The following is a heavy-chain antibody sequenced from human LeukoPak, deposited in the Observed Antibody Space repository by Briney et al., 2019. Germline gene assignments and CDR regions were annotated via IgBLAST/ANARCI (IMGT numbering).Heavy chain of an antibody. CDR1: GFTFSSYS. V-gene: IGHV3-30*18. CDR3: AKGHPPKLEVKVYYYYGMDV. CDR2: ISYDGSNK. J-gene: IGHJ6*02. D-gene: IGHD1-1*01. Sequence: GGSLRLSCAASGFTFSSYSMNWVRQAPGKGLEWVAVISYDGSNKYYADSVKGRFTISRDNSKNTLYLQMNSLRAEDTAVYYCAKGHPPKLEVKVYYYYGMDVWGQGTTVTVSS.